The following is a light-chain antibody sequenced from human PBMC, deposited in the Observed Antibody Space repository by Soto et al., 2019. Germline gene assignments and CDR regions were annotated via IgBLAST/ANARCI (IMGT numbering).Light chain of an antibody. CDR2: EVS. J-gene: IGLJ2*01. CDR1: SSDVGASKY. V-gene: IGLV2-14*01. CDR3: SSYTNTITVL. Sequence: QSALTQPASVSGSPGQSITISCTGTSSDVGASKYVSWYQQHPGKAPRLMIYEVSNRPSGVSNRFSGSKSGNTASLTISGLQAEDEADYYCSSYTNTITVLFGGGTKLPS.